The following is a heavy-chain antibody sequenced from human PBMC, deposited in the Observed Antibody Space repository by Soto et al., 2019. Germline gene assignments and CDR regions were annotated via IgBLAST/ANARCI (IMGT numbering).Heavy chain of an antibody. Sequence: GGSLRLSCAASGFPFSSYAMSWVRQAPGKGLEWVSAISGSGGSTYYADSVKGRFTISRDNSKNTLYLQMNSLRAEDTAVYYYAKDDSVYSSSSNIDYWGQGTLVTVSS. V-gene: IGHV3-23*01. D-gene: IGHD6-6*01. CDR3: AKDDSVYSSSSNIDY. CDR1: GFPFSSYA. J-gene: IGHJ4*02. CDR2: ISGSGGST.